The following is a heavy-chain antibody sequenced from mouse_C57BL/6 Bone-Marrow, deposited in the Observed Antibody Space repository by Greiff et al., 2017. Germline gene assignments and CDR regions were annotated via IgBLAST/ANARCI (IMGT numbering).Heavy chain of an antibody. D-gene: IGHD1-1*01. CDR2: INPSSGYT. J-gene: IGHJ4*01. CDR3: ARVITTVGRAMDY. V-gene: IGHV1-7*01. Sequence: QVQLQQSGAELAKPGASVKLSCKASGYTFTSYWMHWVKQRPGQGLEWIGYINPSSGYTKYNQKFKDKATLTADKSSSTAYMQLSSLTYEDSAVYYCARVITTVGRAMDYWGRGTSVTVSS. CDR1: GYTFTSYW.